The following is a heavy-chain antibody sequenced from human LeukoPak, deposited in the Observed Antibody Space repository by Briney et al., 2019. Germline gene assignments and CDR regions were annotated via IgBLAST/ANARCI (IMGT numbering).Heavy chain of an antibody. CDR3: ASSLTYYYGSGSYSDY. J-gene: IGHJ4*02. V-gene: IGHV3-21*01. CDR2: ISSSSSYI. CDR1: GFTFSSYS. Sequence: GGSLRLSCGASGFTFSSYSMNWVRQAPWKGLEWVSSISSSSSYIYYADSVKGRFTISRDNAKNSLYLQMNSLRAEDTAVYYCASSLTYYYGSGSYSDYWGQGTLVTVSS. D-gene: IGHD3-10*01.